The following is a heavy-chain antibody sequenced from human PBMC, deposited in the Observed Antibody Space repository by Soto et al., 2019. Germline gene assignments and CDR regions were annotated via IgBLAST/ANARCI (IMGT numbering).Heavy chain of an antibody. CDR1: GGTFSSYA. CDR2: IIPIFGTA. CDR3: ASSQSVVPAAIHYYYYGMDV. Sequence: ALVKVSCKASGGTFSSYAISWVRQAPGQGLEWMGGIIPIFGTANYAQKFQGRVTITADKSTSTAYMELSSLRSEDTAVYYCASSQSVVPAAIHYYYYGMDVWGQGTTVTVSS. D-gene: IGHD2-2*02. V-gene: IGHV1-69*06. J-gene: IGHJ6*02.